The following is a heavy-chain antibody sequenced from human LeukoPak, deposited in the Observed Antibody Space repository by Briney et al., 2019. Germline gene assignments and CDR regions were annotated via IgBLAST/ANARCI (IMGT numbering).Heavy chain of an antibody. CDR2: ISGGGGST. D-gene: IGHD6-19*01. Sequence: PGGSLRLSCAASGFTFSSYGMNWVRQAPGKGLEWVSGISGGGGSTYYVDSVKGRFTISRENSKNTLYLQMKSLRVDDTAVYYCARAIAVGYMDVWGKGTTVTISS. V-gene: IGHV3-23*01. J-gene: IGHJ6*03. CDR3: ARAIAVGYMDV. CDR1: GFTFSSYG.